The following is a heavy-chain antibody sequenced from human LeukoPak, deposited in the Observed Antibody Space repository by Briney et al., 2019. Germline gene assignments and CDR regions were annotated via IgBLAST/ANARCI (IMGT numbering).Heavy chain of an antibody. J-gene: IGHJ4*02. CDR3: ARGPDYYDN. V-gene: IGHV4-59*01. Sequence: SETLSLTCTVSGGSISSYYWSWIRQPPGKGLEWIAYTYYSGSTNYNPSLKSRVTISVDTSKNQFSLKLSSVTAADTAVYYCARGPDYYDNWGQGTLVTVSS. CDR1: GGSISSYY. CDR2: TYYSGST.